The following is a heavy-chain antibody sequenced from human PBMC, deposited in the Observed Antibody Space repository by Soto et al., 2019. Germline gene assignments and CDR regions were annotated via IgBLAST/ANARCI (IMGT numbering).Heavy chain of an antibody. V-gene: IGHV3-21*01. Sequence: PGGSLRLSCAASGFTFSSYSMNWVRQAPGKGLEWVSSISSSSSYIYYADSVKGRFTISRDNAKNSLYLQMNSLRAEDTAVYYCATTSIAALSTFDYWGQGTLVTVSS. CDR1: GFTFSSYS. CDR3: ATTSIAALSTFDY. D-gene: IGHD6-6*01. CDR2: ISSSSSYI. J-gene: IGHJ4*02.